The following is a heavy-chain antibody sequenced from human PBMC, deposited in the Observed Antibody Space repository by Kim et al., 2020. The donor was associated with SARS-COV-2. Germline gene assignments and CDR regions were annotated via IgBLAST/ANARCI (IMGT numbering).Heavy chain of an antibody. V-gene: IGHV3-48*02. Sequence: GGSLRLSCAASGFTFSSYSMNWVRQAPGKGLEWVSYISSSSSTIYYADSVKGRFTISRDNAKNSLYLQMNSLRDEDTAVYYCARLPEIAAAGTDTFDYWGQGTLVTVSS. CDR2: ISSSSSTI. D-gene: IGHD6-13*01. CDR1: GFTFSSYS. J-gene: IGHJ4*02. CDR3: ARLPEIAAAGTDTFDY.